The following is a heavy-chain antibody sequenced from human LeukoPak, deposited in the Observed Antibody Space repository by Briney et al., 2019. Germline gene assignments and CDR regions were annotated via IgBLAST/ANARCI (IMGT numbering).Heavy chain of an antibody. V-gene: IGHV5-51*01. CDR2: IYPGDSDT. Sequence: GESLKISCKGSGYRFTSYWIGWVRQMPGKGLEWMGFIYPGDSDTRYSPSFQGRVTISADKSMSTAYLQWSSLKASDTAMYYCARRRGRYSGDAFDIWGQGTMVTVSS. CDR1: GYRFTSYW. CDR3: ARRRGRYSGDAFDI. D-gene: IGHD1-26*01. J-gene: IGHJ3*02.